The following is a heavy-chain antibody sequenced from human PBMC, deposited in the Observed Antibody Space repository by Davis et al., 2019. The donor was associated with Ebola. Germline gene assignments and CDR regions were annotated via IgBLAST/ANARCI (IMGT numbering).Heavy chain of an antibody. J-gene: IGHJ4*02. V-gene: IGHV5-10-1*01. CDR2: IDPSDSYT. CDR3: ALSNTAMVGDFDY. Sequence: TVSCKGSGYSFTSYWIGWVRQMPGKGLEWMGRIDPSDSYTNYSPSFQGHVTISADKSISTAYLQWSSLKASDTAMYYCALSNTAMVGDFDYWGQGTLVTVSS. D-gene: IGHD5-18*01. CDR1: GYSFTSYW.